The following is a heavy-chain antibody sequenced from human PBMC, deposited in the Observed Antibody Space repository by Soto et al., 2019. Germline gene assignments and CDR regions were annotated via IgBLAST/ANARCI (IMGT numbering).Heavy chain of an antibody. V-gene: IGHV1-69*06. CDR2: IIPIFGTA. Sequence: SVKVSCKASGGTFSSYAISWVRQAPGQGLEWMGGIIPIFGTANYAQKFQGRVTITADKSTSTAYMELRSLRSEDTAVYYCARGGMHYYGSGSYYIGSWFDPWGQGTLVTVSS. D-gene: IGHD3-10*01. CDR3: ARGGMHYYGSGSYYIGSWFDP. J-gene: IGHJ5*02. CDR1: GGTFSSYA.